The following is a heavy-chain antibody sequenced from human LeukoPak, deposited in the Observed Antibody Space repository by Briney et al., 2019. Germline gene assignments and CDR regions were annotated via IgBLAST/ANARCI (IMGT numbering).Heavy chain of an antibody. V-gene: IGHV3-48*03. CDR2: ISSSGSTI. CDR3: ARARWGPDGYCFDY. Sequence: GGSLRLSCAASGFTFSSYEMNWVRQAPGKGLEWVSYISSSGSTIYYADSVKGRFTISRDNAKNSLYLQMNSLRAEDTAGYYCARARWGPDGYCFDYWGQGTLVTVSS. J-gene: IGHJ4*02. CDR1: GFTFSSYE. D-gene: IGHD4-23*01.